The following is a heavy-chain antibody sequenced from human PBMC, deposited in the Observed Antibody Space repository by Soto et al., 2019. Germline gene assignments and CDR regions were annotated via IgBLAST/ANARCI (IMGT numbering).Heavy chain of an antibody. CDR2: INPNSGGT. CDR3: AREDYDSSGCYFDY. Sequence: ASVKVSCKASGYTFTGYYMHWVRQAPGQGLEWMGWINPNSGGTNYAQKFQGWVTMTRDTSISTAYMELSRLRSDDTAMYYCAREDYDSSGCYFDYWGQGTLVTVSS. CDR1: GYTFTGYY. J-gene: IGHJ4*02. V-gene: IGHV1-2*04. D-gene: IGHD3-22*01.